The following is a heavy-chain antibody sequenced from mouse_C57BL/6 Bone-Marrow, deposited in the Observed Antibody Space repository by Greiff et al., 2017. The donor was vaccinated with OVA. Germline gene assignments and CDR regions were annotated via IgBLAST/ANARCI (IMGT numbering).Heavy chain of an antibody. CDR2: IYPGDGDT. D-gene: IGHD1-1*01. J-gene: IGHJ2*01. CDR1: GYAFSSYW. Sequence: QVQLQQSGAELVKPWASVKISCKASGYAFSSYWMNWVKQRPGKGLEWIGQIYPGDGDTNYNGKFKGKATLTADKSSSTAYMQLSSLTSEDSAVYFCARDGSSRDYFDYWGQGTTLTVSS. CDR3: ARDGSSRDYFDY. V-gene: IGHV1-80*01.